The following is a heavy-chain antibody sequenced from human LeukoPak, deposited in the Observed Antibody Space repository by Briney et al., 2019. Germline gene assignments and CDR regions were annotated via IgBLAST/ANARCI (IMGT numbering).Heavy chain of an antibody. Sequence: EASVKVSCKASGGTFSSYAISWVRQAPGQGLEWMGRIIPILGIANYAQKFQGRVTITADKSTSTAYMELSSLRSEDTAVYYCATRVPAKYGSGSYYSQPHFDYWGQGTLVTVSS. V-gene: IGHV1-69*04. CDR2: IIPILGIA. CDR3: ATRVPAKYGSGSYYSQPHFDY. D-gene: IGHD3-10*01. CDR1: GGTFSSYA. J-gene: IGHJ4*02.